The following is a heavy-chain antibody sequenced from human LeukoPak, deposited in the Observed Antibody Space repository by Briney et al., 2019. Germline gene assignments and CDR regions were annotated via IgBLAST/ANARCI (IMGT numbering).Heavy chain of an antibody. D-gene: IGHD6-13*01. CDR2: IYYSGST. CDR1: GYSISSSNW. J-gene: IGHJ5*02. Sequence: SDTLSLTCAVSGYSISSSNWWGWIRQPPGKGLEWIGYIYYSGSTYYNPSLKSPITISVDTSKDQLSLKLSSVTAADTAVYHCARGQQWFDPWGQGTLVTVSS. V-gene: IGHV4-28*01. CDR3: ARGQQWFDP.